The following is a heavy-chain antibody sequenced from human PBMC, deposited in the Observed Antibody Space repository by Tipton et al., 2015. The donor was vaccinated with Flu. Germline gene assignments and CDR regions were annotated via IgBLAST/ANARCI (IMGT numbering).Heavy chain of an antibody. D-gene: IGHD3-3*01. CDR3: AKAIYDFWSGYYFDY. V-gene: IGHV3-23*01. CDR2: ISGSGGST. CDR1: GFTFSSYA. J-gene: IGHJ4*02. Sequence: CAASGFTFSSYAMSWVRQAPGKGLEWVSAISGSGGSTYYADSVKGRFTISRDNSKNTLYLQMNSLRAEDTAVYYCAKAIYDFWSGYYFDYWGQGTLVTVSS.